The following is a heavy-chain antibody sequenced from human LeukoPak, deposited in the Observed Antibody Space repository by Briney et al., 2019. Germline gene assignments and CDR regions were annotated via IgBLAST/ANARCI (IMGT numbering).Heavy chain of an antibody. Sequence: GGSLRLSCAASGFTFDDYAMHWVRQAPGKGLEWVSGISWNSGSIGYADSVKGRFTISRDNAKNSLYLQMNSLRAEDTALYYCAKGSVAGTTNYYFDYWGQGTLVTVSS. J-gene: IGHJ4*02. CDR1: GFTFDDYA. CDR3: AKGSVAGTTNYYFDY. V-gene: IGHV3-9*01. D-gene: IGHD6-19*01. CDR2: ISWNSGSI.